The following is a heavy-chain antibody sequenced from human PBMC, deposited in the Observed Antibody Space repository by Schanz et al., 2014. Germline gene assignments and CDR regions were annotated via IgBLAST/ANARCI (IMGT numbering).Heavy chain of an antibody. V-gene: IGHV3-7*01. CDR2: INPDGSGK. D-gene: IGHD2-2*01. CDR3: AKDRLLGYQLQDAFDI. CDR1: GGSISSSNW. Sequence: VQLQESGPGLVKPSGTLSLTCAVSGGSISSSNWWSWVRQPPGKGLESVAKINPDGSGKYYVVSVEGRFTISRDNSQNTLYLQMSSLRLEDTAVYYCAKDRLLGYQLQDAFDIWGQGTLVTVSS. J-gene: IGHJ3*02.